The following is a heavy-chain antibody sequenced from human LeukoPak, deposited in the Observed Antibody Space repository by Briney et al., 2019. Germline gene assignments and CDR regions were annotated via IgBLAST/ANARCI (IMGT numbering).Heavy chain of an antibody. V-gene: IGHV4-34*01. CDR2: INHSGST. J-gene: IGHJ3*02. D-gene: IGHD2-8*01. CDR3: ARVGYMVLMVYAIGAFDI. CDR1: GGSFSGYY. Sequence: PSETLSLTCAVSGGSFSGYYWSWIRQPPGKGLEWIGEINHSGSTNYNPALKSRVTISVDTSKNQSSLKLSSVTAADTAVYYCARVGYMVLMVYAIGAFDIWGQGTMVTVSS.